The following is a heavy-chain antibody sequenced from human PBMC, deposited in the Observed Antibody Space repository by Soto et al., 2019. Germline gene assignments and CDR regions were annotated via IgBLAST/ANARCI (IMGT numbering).Heavy chain of an antibody. J-gene: IGHJ6*02. CDR1: GFTFDDYA. CDR2: ISWNSGSI. CDR3: AKDIGVPYYYYGMDV. V-gene: IGHV3-9*01. Sequence: EVQLVESGGGLVQPGRSLRLSCAASGFTFDDYAMHWVRQAPGKGLEWVSGISWNSGSIGYADSVKGRFTISRDNAKNCLYLEMNSLRAEDTALYYCAKDIGVPYYYYGMDVWGQGTTVTVSS. D-gene: IGHD3-16*01.